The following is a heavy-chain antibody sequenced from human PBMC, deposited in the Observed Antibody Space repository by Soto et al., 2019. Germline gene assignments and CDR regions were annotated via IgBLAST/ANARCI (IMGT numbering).Heavy chain of an antibody. J-gene: IGHJ6*02. Sequence: SVKVSCKASRVAFSKFIVTWVRQAPGLGLEWVGGIIPIFGTANYAQKFQGRVTITADESTSTSYMEVNNLRSEDTAVYYCARKVDTAMVRFGYYYYGMDVWGQGTTVTVSS. CDR3: ARKVDTAMVRFGYYYYGMDV. D-gene: IGHD5-18*01. CDR1: RVAFSKFI. CDR2: IIPIFGTA. V-gene: IGHV1-69*13.